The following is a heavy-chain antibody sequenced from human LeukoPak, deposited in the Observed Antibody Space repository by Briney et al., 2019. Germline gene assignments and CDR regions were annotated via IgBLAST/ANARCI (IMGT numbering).Heavy chain of an antibody. CDR2: ISYDGSNK. V-gene: IGHV3-30-3*01. CDR1: GFTFSSYA. CDR3: ARVWRGSGWYTVDY. Sequence: GGSLRLSCAASGFTFSSYAMHWVRQAPGEGLEWVAVISYDGSNKYYADSVKGRFTISRDNSKNTLYLQMNSLRAEDTAVYYCARVWRGSGWYTVDYWGQRTLDTVSS. D-gene: IGHD6-19*01. J-gene: IGHJ4*02.